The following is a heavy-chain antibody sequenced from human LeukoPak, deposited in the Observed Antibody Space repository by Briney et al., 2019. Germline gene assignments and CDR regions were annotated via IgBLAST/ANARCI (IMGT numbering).Heavy chain of an antibody. Sequence: SETLSLTCTVSGGSISSYYWGWIRQPPGKGLEWIGYIYYSGSTNYNPSLKSRVTISVDTSKNQFSLKLSSVTAADTAVYYCARLSTSPWAFDIWGQGTKVTVS. V-gene: IGHV4-59*08. CDR1: GGSISSYY. CDR2: IYYSGST. J-gene: IGHJ3*02. D-gene: IGHD2-2*01. CDR3: ARLSTSPWAFDI.